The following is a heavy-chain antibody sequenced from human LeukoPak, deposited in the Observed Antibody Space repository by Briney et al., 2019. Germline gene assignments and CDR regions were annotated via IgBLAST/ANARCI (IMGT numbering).Heavy chain of an antibody. Sequence: QPGRSLRLSCAASGFTFSSYGMHWVRQAPGKGLEWVAVIWYGGSNKYYADSVKGRFTISRDNSKNTLYLQMNSLRAEDTAVYYCARDPRGLLPAGDDAFDIWGQGTMVTVSS. D-gene: IGHD2-2*01. CDR3: ARDPRGLLPAGDDAFDI. V-gene: IGHV3-33*08. CDR2: IWYGGSNK. J-gene: IGHJ3*02. CDR1: GFTFSSYG.